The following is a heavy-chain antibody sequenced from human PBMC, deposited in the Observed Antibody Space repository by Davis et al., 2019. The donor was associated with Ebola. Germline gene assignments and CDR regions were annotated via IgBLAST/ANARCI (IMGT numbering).Heavy chain of an antibody. J-gene: IGHJ4*02. CDR3: ARGFVTKGGYYFDY. CDR2: INHSGST. Sequence: MPSETLSLTCAVSGGSISSCGYYWSWIRPPPGLGLEWIGEINHSGSTNYNPSLKSRVTISVDTSKNQFSLKLSSVTAADTAVYYCARGFVTKGGYYFDYWGQGTLVTVSS. CDR1: GGSISSCGYY. D-gene: IGHD2-21*01. V-gene: IGHV4-34*01.